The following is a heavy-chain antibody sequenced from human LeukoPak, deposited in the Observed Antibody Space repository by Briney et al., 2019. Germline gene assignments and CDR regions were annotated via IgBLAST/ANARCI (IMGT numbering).Heavy chain of an antibody. V-gene: IGHV3-74*01. CDR3: ARESAYCGGDCYWYFQD. CDR1: GFTFSSYW. J-gene: IGHJ1*01. CDR2: IKGDGSST. Sequence: GGSLRLSCAASGFTFSSYWMHWVRQAPGKGLVWVSRIKGDGSSTTYADSVKGRLTISRDNAKNTLHLQMNSLRAEDTAVYYCARESAYCGGDCYWYFQDWGQGTLVTVSS. D-gene: IGHD2-21*02.